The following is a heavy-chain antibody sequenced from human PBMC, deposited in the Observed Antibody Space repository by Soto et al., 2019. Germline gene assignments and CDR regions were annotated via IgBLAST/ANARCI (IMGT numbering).Heavy chain of an antibody. J-gene: IGHJ6*02. Sequence: QVQLVQSGAEVKKPGASVKVSCKASGYTFTSYGISWVRQAPGQGLEWMGWINGYNGNTNHAQKLQGRVTMSTDPSTTTAYMELRSLRSDDSAVYYCARMGDVPYYYYGMDVWGQGTTVTVSS. V-gene: IGHV1-18*01. D-gene: IGHD3-16*01. CDR2: INGYNGNT. CDR1: GYTFTSYG. CDR3: ARMGDVPYYYYGMDV.